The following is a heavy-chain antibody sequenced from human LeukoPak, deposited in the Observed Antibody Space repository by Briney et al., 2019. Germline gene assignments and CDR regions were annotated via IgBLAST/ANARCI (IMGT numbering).Heavy chain of an antibody. Sequence: SETLSLTCAVYGVSFSGYYWSWIRQPPGKGLEWIGEINHSGSTNYNPSLKSRVTISVDTSKNQFSLKLSSVTAADTAVYYCARDPNWGLRYWYFDLWGRGTLVTVSS. V-gene: IGHV4-34*01. CDR3: ARDPNWGLRYWYFDL. CDR2: INHSGST. D-gene: IGHD7-27*01. J-gene: IGHJ2*01. CDR1: GVSFSGYY.